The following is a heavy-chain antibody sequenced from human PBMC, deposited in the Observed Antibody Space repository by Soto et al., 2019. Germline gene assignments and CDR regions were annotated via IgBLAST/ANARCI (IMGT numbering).Heavy chain of an antibody. Sequence: GGSLRLSCAVSGFTSSDYFMDWVRQAPGKGLEWVGRIRNKARSFSTEYAASVKGRFTISRDESTNSLFLHLNSLKSEDTAVYFCARAGARTGDNYDMDVLGQGTPVTVSS. CDR3: ARAGARTGDNYDMDV. D-gene: IGHD7-27*01. CDR2: IRNKARSFST. J-gene: IGHJ6*02. CDR1: GFTSSDYF. V-gene: IGHV3-72*01.